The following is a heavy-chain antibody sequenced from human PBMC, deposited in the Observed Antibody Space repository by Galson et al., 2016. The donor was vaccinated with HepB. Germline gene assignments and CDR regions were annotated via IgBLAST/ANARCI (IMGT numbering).Heavy chain of an antibody. CDR2: INPNNGDT. V-gene: IGHV1-2*02. CDR1: GYTFTPYD. CDR3: ARPVNRVGTGY. Sequence: SVKVSCKASGYTFTPYDIYWVRQAPGQGLEWMGWINPNNGDTMYAQSFRGRVTLTRDTSISTAYMELDSLTSDDTAVYYCARPVNRVGTGYWGQGTLVTVSP. D-gene: IGHD1-1*01. J-gene: IGHJ4*02.